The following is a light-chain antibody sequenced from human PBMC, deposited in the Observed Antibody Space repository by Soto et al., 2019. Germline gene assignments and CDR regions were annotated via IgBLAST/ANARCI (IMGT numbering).Light chain of an antibody. V-gene: IGLV2-14*01. CDR1: SNDVGGYND. CDR2: DVS. Sequence: LTQPASGSGAPGQAIPISCPGTSNDVGGYNDVSWYQQHPGKAPKLMIYDVSNRPSGVSNRFSGSKSGSTASLTISGLQAEDEADYYCFSYTSSSTYVFGTGTKVTVL. CDR3: FSYTSSSTYV. J-gene: IGLJ1*01.